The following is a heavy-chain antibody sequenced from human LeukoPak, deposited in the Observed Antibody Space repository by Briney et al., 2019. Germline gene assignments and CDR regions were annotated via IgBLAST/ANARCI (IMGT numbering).Heavy chain of an antibody. CDR1: GGSISSYY. D-gene: IGHD3-22*01. CDR3: ARVGPQIGVVVITAPFDY. CDR2: IYYSGST. J-gene: IGHJ4*02. V-gene: IGHV4-59*12. Sequence: SETLSLTCTVSGGSISSYYWSWIRQPPGKGLEWIGYIYYSGSTNYNPSLKSRVTISVDTSKNQFSLKLSSVTAADTAVYYCARVGPQIGVVVITAPFDYWGQGTLVTVSS.